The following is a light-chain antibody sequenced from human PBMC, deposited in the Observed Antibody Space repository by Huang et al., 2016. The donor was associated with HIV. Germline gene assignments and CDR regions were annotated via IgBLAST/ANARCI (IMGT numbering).Light chain of an antibody. CDR3: QQRSNWHFT. J-gene: IGKJ3*01. CDR2: DAS. CDR1: QSVRSS. V-gene: IGKV3D-11*02. Sequence: DIVLTQSPATLSLSPGERATLSCRASQSVRSSVTWYQQNPGQAPRLLIYDASNRAAGIPARFSGSGAGTDFTLTISSLEPEDFAVYYCQQRSNWHFTFGPGTKVDIK.